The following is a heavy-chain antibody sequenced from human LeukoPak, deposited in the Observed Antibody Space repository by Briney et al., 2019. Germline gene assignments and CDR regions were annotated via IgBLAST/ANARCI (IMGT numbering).Heavy chain of an antibody. J-gene: IGHJ3*02. CDR1: GYTFTNYG. CDR3: ARRSHFTMVRGDDAFDI. D-gene: IGHD3-10*01. CDR2: ISGYNANT. V-gene: IGHV1-18*01. Sequence: EASVKGSCEASGYTFTNYGISWMRQAPGQGLEWMGWISGYNANTNYAQNLQGRVTMTTDTSTSTAYKELRSLRSDDTAVYYCARRSHFTMVRGDDAFDIWGQGTMVTVSS.